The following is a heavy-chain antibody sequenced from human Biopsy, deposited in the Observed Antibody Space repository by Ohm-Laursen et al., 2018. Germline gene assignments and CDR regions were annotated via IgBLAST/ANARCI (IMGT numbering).Heavy chain of an antibody. Sequence: GTLSLTCSVSGTSIITYSWSWIRQPAGKGLEWIGRIYPGGSTNCNPSLKSRVTMSVDTSKKQLSLRLRSVTAADTAMYYCASVVLGPTNDAFDLWGQGTMVVVSS. D-gene: IGHD3-22*01. CDR1: GTSIITYS. CDR3: ASVVLGPTNDAFDL. V-gene: IGHV4-4*07. J-gene: IGHJ3*01. CDR2: IYPGGST.